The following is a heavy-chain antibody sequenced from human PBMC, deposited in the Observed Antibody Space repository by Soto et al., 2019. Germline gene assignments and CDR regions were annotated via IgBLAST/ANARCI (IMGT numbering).Heavy chain of an antibody. CDR3: AIVIPTVTTFSSPYLTRFDY. D-gene: IGHD4-17*01. V-gene: IGHV3-23*01. CDR2: ISGSGGST. Sequence: PGGSLRLSYAASGGTFRTYAMSWVRHALGKGLERVSAISGSGGSTYYADSVKGRFTIFRDNSKNTQYLQMNSLRAEDTAVYYCAIVIPTVTTFSSPYLTRFDYWGQGTLVTGSS. CDR1: GGTFRTYA. J-gene: IGHJ4*01.